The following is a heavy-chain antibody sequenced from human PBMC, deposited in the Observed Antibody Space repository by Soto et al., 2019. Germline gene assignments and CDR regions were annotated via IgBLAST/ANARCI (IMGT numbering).Heavy chain of an antibody. CDR1: GFTFTDAW. CDR3: ATGSARFDF. V-gene: IGHV3-15*01. Sequence: EVQLVESGGGSVNPGGCVRLSCAASGFTFTDAWMNWVRQVPGEGLEWVGHVKSQIAGGTTDSEAARDGRVTSSRDDSKNMVYLQMNRLRTDDTAVYYCATGSARFDFWGQGTLVTVSS. CDR2: VKSQIAGGTT. J-gene: IGHJ5*01. D-gene: IGHD6-6*01.